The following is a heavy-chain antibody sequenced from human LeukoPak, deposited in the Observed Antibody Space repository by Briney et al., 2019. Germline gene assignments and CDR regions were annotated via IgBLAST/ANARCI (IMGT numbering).Heavy chain of an antibody. Sequence: GGSLRLSCAASGFIFRSYWMSWVRQAPGKGLEWVANIKEDGSDKYYVDSVKGRFTISRDNAKNSLYLQMNSLRVEDTAVYYCARDDGIRTVDYWGQGALVTVSS. V-gene: IGHV3-7*03. CDR1: GFIFRSYW. J-gene: IGHJ4*02. CDR2: IKEDGSDK. D-gene: IGHD5-18*01. CDR3: ARDDGIRTVDY.